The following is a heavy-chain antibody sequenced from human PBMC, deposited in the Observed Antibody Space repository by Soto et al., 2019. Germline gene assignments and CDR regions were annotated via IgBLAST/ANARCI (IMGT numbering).Heavy chain of an antibody. CDR3: ARDGGLAEDGMDV. CDR1: GFTVSGNY. V-gene: IGHV3-53*02. D-gene: IGHD3-10*01. J-gene: IGHJ6*02. Sequence: EMQLVETGGDLIQPGGSLRLSCAASGFTVSGNYMSWVRQAPGKGLEWVSVIYSGGSTYYADSVKGRFTISRDNSKNTLYLPMISLRADETAVYYCARDGGLAEDGMDVWGQGTTVTVSS. CDR2: IYSGGST.